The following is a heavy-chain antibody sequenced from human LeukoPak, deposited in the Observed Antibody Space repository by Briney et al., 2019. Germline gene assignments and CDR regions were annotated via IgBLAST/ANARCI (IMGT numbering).Heavy chain of an antibody. CDR3: ARDPYCSGGSCYPPPDY. CDR2: ISCSSSYI. CDR1: GFTFSSYS. J-gene: IGHJ4*02. Sequence: PGGSLRLSCAASGFTFSSYSMNWVRQAPGKGLEWVSSISCSSSYIYYADSVKGRFTISRDNAKNSLYLQMNSLRAEDTAVYYCARDPYCSGGSCYPPPDYWGQGTLVTVSS. V-gene: IGHV3-21*01. D-gene: IGHD2-15*01.